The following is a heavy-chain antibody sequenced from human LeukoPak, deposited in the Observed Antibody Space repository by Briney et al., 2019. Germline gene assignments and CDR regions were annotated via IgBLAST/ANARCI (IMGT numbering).Heavy chain of an antibody. CDR1: GGSISSYY. J-gene: IGHJ3*02. Sequence: SETLSLTCTVSGGSISSYYWSWIRQPPGKGLEWIGYIYYSGSTNYNPSLKSRVTISVDTSKNQFSLKLSSVTAADTAVYYCAREWWELLAFDIWGQGTMVTVPS. CDR2: IYYSGST. CDR3: AREWWELLAFDI. V-gene: IGHV4-59*01. D-gene: IGHD1-26*01.